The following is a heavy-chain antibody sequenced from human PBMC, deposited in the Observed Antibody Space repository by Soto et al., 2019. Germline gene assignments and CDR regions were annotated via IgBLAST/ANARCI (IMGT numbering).Heavy chain of an antibody. D-gene: IGHD5-18*01. V-gene: IGHV3-30*18. Sequence: QVQLVESGGGVVQPGRSLRLSCAASGFTFSGYGMHWVRQAPGKVLEWVALISYDGSNKYYADSVKGRFTISRDNSKNKLDLQMNRMRAEDEAVYYCAKDTGPYSYGPYGMDVWGQGPTVPVSS. J-gene: IGHJ6*02. CDR2: ISYDGSNK. CDR3: AKDTGPYSYGPYGMDV. CDR1: GFTFSGYG.